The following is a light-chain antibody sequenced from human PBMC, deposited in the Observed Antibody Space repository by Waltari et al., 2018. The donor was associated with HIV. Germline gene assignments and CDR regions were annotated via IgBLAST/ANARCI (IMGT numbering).Light chain of an antibody. CDR2: GVS. Sequence: DIVLTQSPGTLSLSPGERATLSCRASQSVDPTSLAWYQQKPGQAPRLLIYGVSSRATGIPDRFSGSGSETDVALTISRLEPEDFAVYYCQHYAISPPMYTFGQGTKLEIK. J-gene: IGKJ2*01. CDR3: QHYAISPPMYT. CDR1: QSVDPTS. V-gene: IGKV3-20*01.